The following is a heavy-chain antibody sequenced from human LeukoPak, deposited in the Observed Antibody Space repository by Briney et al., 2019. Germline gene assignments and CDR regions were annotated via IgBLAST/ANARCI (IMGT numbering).Heavy chain of an antibody. CDR2: ISSSSSTV. V-gene: IGHV3-48*01. Sequence: GGSLRLSCAASGFTFSSYSMNWVRQAPGKGLEWVSYISSSSSTVYYADSVKGRFSISKDYAKNSLYLQMNSLRAEDTAVNFCARDAGFGGNSDYYYMDVWGKGTTVTVSS. J-gene: IGHJ6*03. CDR3: ARDAGFGGNSDYYYMDV. D-gene: IGHD4-23*01. CDR1: GFTFSSYS.